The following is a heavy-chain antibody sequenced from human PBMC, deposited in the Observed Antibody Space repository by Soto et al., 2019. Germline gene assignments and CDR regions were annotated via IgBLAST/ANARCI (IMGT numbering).Heavy chain of an antibody. D-gene: IGHD3-16*02. CDR1: GGSFSGYY. CDR2: INHSGST. V-gene: IGHV4-34*01. J-gene: IGHJ5*02. Sequence: QVQLQQWGAGLLKPSETLSLTCAVYGGSFSGYYWSWIRQPPGKGLGWIGEINHSGSTNYNPSLKSRVTISVDTSKNQFSLKLSSVTAADTAVYYCARVGVWGSYRYGDWFDPWGQGTLVTVSS. CDR3: ARVGVWGSYRYGDWFDP.